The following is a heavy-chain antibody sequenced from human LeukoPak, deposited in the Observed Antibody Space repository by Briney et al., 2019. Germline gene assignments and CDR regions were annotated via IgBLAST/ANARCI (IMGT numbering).Heavy chain of an antibody. CDR1: GFTFSIYA. J-gene: IGHJ4*02. D-gene: IGHD6-19*01. Sequence: GGSLRLSCAASGFTFSIYAMYWVRQARGKGLEWFSGIFGSGGSTHYADSVKGRFTISRDNYKTTVYLQMNSLRAEDTAVYYCAKTTTGYSSGRYPGWPVDYWGQGTLVTVSS. CDR2: IFGSGGST. V-gene: IGHV3-23*01. CDR3: AKTTTGYSSGRYPGWPVDY.